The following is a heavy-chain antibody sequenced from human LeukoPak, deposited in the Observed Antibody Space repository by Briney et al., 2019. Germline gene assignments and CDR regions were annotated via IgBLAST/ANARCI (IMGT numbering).Heavy chain of an antibody. CDR1: GGSISSSAFH. J-gene: IGHJ6*03. Sequence: SETLSLTCTVSGGSISSSAFHWVWIRQPPGKGLEWLGTIYYSGSTYYNPSLKSRVTISVDTSKNQFSLKLSSVTAADTAVYYCTSGSYSFYYMDVWGKGTTVTVSS. CDR2: IYYSGST. D-gene: IGHD1-26*01. CDR3: TSGSYSFYYMDV. V-gene: IGHV4-39*07.